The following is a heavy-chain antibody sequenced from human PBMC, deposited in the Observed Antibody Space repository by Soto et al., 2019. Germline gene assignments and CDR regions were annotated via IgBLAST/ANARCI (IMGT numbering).Heavy chain of an antibody. J-gene: IGHJ4*02. V-gene: IGHV4-4*02. CDR1: SDSIAGENW. Sequence: QVQLQESGPGLVKPSETLSLTCTVSSDSIAGENWWSWVRQPPGLGLVWIGEVFHTGGTNYNPSLTSRVTMKVDKSQIQFSLHLLSANAADTAVYYCARVFSTGSVWMYYFDFWGQGTLVSVSS. D-gene: IGHD1-1*01. CDR2: VFHTGGT. CDR3: ARVFSTGSVWMYYFDF.